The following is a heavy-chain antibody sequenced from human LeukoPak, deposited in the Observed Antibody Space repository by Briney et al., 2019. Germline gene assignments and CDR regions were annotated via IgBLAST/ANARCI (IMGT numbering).Heavy chain of an antibody. Sequence: SETLSLTCNVSGGSISGSSYYWSWIRQPPGKGLEWIGYIYDSGITNYNPSLKSRVTISVDASKNQLSLKLSSVTAADTAVYYCARSRRDGYNYLDYWGQGTLVTVSS. V-gene: IGHV4-61*01. CDR3: ARSRRDGYNYLDY. CDR2: IYDSGIT. CDR1: GGSISGSSYY. J-gene: IGHJ4*02. D-gene: IGHD5-24*01.